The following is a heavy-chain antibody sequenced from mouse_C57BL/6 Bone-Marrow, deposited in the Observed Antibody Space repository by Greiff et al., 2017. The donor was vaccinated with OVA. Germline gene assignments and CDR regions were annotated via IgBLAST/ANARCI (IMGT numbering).Heavy chain of an antibody. CDR1: GFNIKNTY. CDR2: IDPATGNT. V-gene: IGHV14-3*01. J-gene: IGHJ3*01. Sequence: VQLKESVAELVRPGASVKLSCTASGFNIKNTYMHWVKQRPEQGLEWIGRIDPATGNTKYAPKFQGKATITADTSSNTSYLQRSSLTSEDTAIYYFAYYYGSSYFAYWGQGTLVTVSA. CDR3: AYYYGSSYFAY. D-gene: IGHD1-1*01.